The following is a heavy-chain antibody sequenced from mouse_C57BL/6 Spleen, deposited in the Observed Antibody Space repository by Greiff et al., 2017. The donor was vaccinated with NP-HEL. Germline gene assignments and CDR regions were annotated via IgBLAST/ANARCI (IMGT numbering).Heavy chain of an antibody. J-gene: IGHJ4*01. CDR1: GFSLTSYG. Sequence: VQLQQSGPGLVQPSQSLSITCTVSGFSLTSYGVHWVRQSPGKGLEWLGVIWRGGSTDYNAAFISRLSISKDNSKSQVFLKMNSLQADDTAIYYCARRGRNYVEYAMDYWGQGTSVTVSS. D-gene: IGHD2-1*01. CDR3: ARRGRNYVEYAMDY. CDR2: IWRGGST. V-gene: IGHV2-2*01.